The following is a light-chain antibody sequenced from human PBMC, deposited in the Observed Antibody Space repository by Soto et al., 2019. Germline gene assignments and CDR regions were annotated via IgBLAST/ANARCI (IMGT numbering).Light chain of an antibody. J-gene: IGKJ1*01. CDR2: GAS. V-gene: IGKV3-15*01. Sequence: EIVMTQSPATLSVSPGERVTLSCSASQSVSSNLAWYQQKPGQAPRLLIYGASTRATGIPARFSGSGSGTEFTLTISSLQSEDFAVYYCQQYNNWPGGTFGQGTKVDIK. CDR3: QQYNNWPGGT. CDR1: QSVSSN.